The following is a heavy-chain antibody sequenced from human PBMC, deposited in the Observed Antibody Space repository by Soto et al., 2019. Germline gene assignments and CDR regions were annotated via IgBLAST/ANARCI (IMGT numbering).Heavy chain of an antibody. V-gene: IGHV4-30-4*01. Sequence: SETLSLTFTVSCGSISSWDYYWSWIRQPPWKGLEWIGYIYYSGSTYYNPSLKSRVTISVDTSKNQFSLKLSSVTAADTAVYYCARDRGSAVSYYYYGMDVWVQGTTVTVSS. J-gene: IGHJ6*02. CDR3: ARDRGSAVSYYYYGMDV. CDR2: IYYSGST. CDR1: CGSISSWDYY. D-gene: IGHD4-17*01.